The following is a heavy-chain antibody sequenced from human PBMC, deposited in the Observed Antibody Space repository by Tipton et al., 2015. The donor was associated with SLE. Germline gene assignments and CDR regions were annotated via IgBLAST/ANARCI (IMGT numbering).Heavy chain of an antibody. Sequence: LRLSCAASGFNLIDYTMNWVRQPPGKGLEWIGSIYHSGSTYYNPSLKSRVTISVDTSKNQFSLKLSSVTAADTAVYYCARGPYDDFWSGPFDYWGQGTLVTVSS. D-gene: IGHD3-3*01. J-gene: IGHJ4*02. CDR3: ARGPYDDFWSGPFDY. V-gene: IGHV4-34*01. CDR2: IYHSGST. CDR1: GFNLIDYT.